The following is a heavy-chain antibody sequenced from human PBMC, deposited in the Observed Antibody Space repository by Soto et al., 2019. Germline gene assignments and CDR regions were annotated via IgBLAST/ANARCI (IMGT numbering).Heavy chain of an antibody. J-gene: IGHJ6*02. CDR3: ARAVSSSPYNYSYYGMDV. V-gene: IGHV1-18*01. CDR1: GYTFTSYG. Sequence: ASVEVSCKASGYTFTSYGISWVRQAPGQGLEWMGWISAYNGNTNYAQKLQGRVTMTTDTSTSTAYMELRSLRSDDTAVYYCARAVSSSPYNYSYYGMDVWGQGTTVTVSS. D-gene: IGHD6-13*01. CDR2: ISAYNGNT.